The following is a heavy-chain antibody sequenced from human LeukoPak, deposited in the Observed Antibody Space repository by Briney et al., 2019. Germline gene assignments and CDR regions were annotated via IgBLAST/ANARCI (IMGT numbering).Heavy chain of an antibody. Sequence: PSETLSLTCAVYGGAFSGYFWTWIRQPPGKGLEWIGETTHSGSTNYNPSLKSRVIISTDTSNNQFSLKLSSVTAADTAVYYCARGPPQTYFHGNGYYYFDYWGQGTLSPSPQ. D-gene: IGHD3-22*01. CDR3: ARGPPQTYFHGNGYYYFDY. CDR2: TTHSGST. CDR1: GGAFSGYF. V-gene: IGHV4-34*01. J-gene: IGHJ4*02.